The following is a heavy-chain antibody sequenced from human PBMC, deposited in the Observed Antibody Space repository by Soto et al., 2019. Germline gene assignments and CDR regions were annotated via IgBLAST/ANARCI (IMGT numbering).Heavy chain of an antibody. CDR1: GGTFSSYA. V-gene: IGHV1-69*12. D-gene: IGHD6-6*01. Sequence: QVQLVQSGAEVKKPGSSVKVSCKASGGTFSSYAISWVRQAPGQGLEWMGGIIPIFGTANYAQKFQRRVTITADDYTSTAYMELSSLRSEDTAVYYCAGQLVGVDYYYGMDVWGQGTTVTVSS. CDR3: AGQLVGVDYYYGMDV. CDR2: IIPIFGTA. J-gene: IGHJ6*02.